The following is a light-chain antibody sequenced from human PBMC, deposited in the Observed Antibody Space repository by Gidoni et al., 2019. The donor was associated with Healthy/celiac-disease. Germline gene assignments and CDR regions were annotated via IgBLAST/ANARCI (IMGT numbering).Light chain of an antibody. J-gene: IGKJ1*01. CDR1: QSIRSW. Sequence: DIQMTQSPSTLSASVGDRVTITCRASQSIRSWLAWYQQKPGKAPKLLIYKASSLESGVPSRFSGSGSGTEFTLTISSLQPDDCATYYCQQYNSYSLTFGQGTKVEIK. CDR2: KAS. V-gene: IGKV1-5*03. CDR3: QQYNSYSLT.